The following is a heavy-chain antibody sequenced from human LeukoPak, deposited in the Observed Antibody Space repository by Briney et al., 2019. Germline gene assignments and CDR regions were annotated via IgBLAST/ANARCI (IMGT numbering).Heavy chain of an antibody. CDR2: ISYDGSNK. CDR1: GFTFSSYA. Sequence: GGSLRLSCAASGFTFSSYAIHWVRQAPGKGLEWVAVISYDGSNKYYADSVKGRFTISRDNSKNTLYLQMNSLRAEDTAVYYCAKEPLYSSGLFDYWGQGTLVTVSS. CDR3: AKEPLYSSGLFDY. D-gene: IGHD6-19*01. V-gene: IGHV3-30-3*02. J-gene: IGHJ4*02.